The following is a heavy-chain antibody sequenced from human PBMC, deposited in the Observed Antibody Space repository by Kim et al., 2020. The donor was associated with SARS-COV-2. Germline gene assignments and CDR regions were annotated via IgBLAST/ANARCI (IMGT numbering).Heavy chain of an antibody. CDR3: AREAYSSGWAGTFDV. D-gene: IGHD6-19*01. J-gene: IGHJ3*01. V-gene: IGHV3-30*01. Sequence: YADSIKDRFTISRDNSKNTVFLQMTSLTVDDTALYYCAREAYSSGWAGTFDVWGQGTEVTVSS.